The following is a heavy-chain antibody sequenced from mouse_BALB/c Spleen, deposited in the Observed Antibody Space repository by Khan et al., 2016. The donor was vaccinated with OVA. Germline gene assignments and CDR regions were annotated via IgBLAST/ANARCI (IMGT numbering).Heavy chain of an antibody. D-gene: IGHD2-4*01. Sequence: EVQLQESGPGLVKPSQSLSLTCTVTGYSITSEYAWNWIRQFPGNKLEWMGYISYSGNTRYNPSLKSRISITRETSKNQFFLQLNSVTTEDTATYYCARKDYYDYDPFPYWGQGTLVTVSA. CDR2: ISYSGNT. CDR1: GYSITSEYA. CDR3: ARKDYYDYDPFPY. J-gene: IGHJ3*01. V-gene: IGHV3-2*02.